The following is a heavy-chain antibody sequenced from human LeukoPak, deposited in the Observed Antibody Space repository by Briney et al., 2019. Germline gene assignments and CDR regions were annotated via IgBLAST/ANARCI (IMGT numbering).Heavy chain of an antibody. D-gene: IGHD3-10*01. Sequence: PGGSLRLSCAASGFTFSSYWMTWVRQAPGKGLEWVANIKQDGSEKYYVDSVKGRFTISRDNDKNSLYLQMNSLRAEDTALYYCARKGDPSGLGYWGQGTLVTVSS. J-gene: IGHJ4*02. CDR2: IKQDGSEK. CDR1: GFTFSSYW. V-gene: IGHV3-7*02. CDR3: ARKGDPSGLGY.